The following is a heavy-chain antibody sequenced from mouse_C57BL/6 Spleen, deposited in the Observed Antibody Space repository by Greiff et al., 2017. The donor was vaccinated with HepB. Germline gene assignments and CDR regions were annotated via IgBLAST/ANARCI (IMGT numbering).Heavy chain of an antibody. CDR1: GFTFSDYG. Sequence: EVHLVESGGGLVKPGGSLKLSCAASGFTFSDYGMHWVRQAPEKGLEWVAYISSGSSTIYYADTVKGRFTISRDNAKNTLFLQMTSLRSEDTAMYYCARQTGTRYAMDYWGQGTSVTVSS. CDR2: ISSGSSTI. J-gene: IGHJ4*01. CDR3: ARQTGTRYAMDY. D-gene: IGHD4-1*01. V-gene: IGHV5-17*01.